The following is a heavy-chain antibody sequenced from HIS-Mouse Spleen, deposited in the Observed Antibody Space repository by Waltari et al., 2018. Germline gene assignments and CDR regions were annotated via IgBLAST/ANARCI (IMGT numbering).Heavy chain of an antibody. CDR1: GGTFSSYA. CDR3: ARHPEIAAAVGAFDI. J-gene: IGHJ3*02. D-gene: IGHD6-13*01. CDR2: IIPILGIA. V-gene: IGHV1-69*04. Sequence: QVQLVQSGAEVKKPGSSVKVSCKASGGTFSSYAISWVRQAPGQGLEWMGRIIPILGIANYAQKCQGRVTITADKSTSTAYMEPSSLRSEDTAVYYCARHPEIAAAVGAFDIWGQGTMVTVSS.